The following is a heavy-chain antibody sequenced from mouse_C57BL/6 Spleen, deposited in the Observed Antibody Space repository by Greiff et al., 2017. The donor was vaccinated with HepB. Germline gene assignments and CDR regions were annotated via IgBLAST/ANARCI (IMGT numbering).Heavy chain of an antibody. CDR3: TRDRDGSSSFDY. Sequence: EVQGVESGEGLVKPGGSLKLSCAASGFTFSSYAMSWVRQTPEKRLEWVAYISSGGDYIYYADTVKGRFTISRDNARNTLYLQMSSLKSEDTAMYYCTRDRDGSSSFDYWGQGTTLTVSS. D-gene: IGHD1-1*01. CDR2: ISSGGDYI. V-gene: IGHV5-9-1*02. J-gene: IGHJ2*01. CDR1: GFTFSSYA.